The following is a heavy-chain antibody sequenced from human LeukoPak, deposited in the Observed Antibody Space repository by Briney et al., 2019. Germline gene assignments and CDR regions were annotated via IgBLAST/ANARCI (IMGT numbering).Heavy chain of an antibody. CDR3: ARQTAATITGYYFYMDV. V-gene: IGHV4-38-2*01. J-gene: IGHJ6*03. CDR2: FYYSGST. D-gene: IGHD5-12*01. Sequence: SETLSLTCAVSGYSISSGYYWGWIRQPPGKGLEWIGTFYYSGSTYYNPSLNSRVTISVDTSKNQFSLYLSSVTAADTAVYYCARQTAATITGYYFYMDVWGKGTTVTVSS. CDR1: GYSISSGYY.